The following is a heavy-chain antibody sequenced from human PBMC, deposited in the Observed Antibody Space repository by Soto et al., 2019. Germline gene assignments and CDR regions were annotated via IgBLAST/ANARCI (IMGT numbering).Heavy chain of an antibody. Sequence: QVQLQESGPGLVKPSQTLSLTCTVSGGSFNTADYSWTWIRQSPGKGLEWIVNIYYDGSAYPNPSLTSRVTASVDTSKDQFSLNLFSVTAADTAVYYCARRMRDTYQYYNWFDPWGQGTLVTVSS. CDR1: GGSFNTADYS. CDR3: ARRMRDTYQYYNWFDP. V-gene: IGHV4-30-4*01. D-gene: IGHD3-16*02. J-gene: IGHJ5*02. CDR2: IYYDGSA.